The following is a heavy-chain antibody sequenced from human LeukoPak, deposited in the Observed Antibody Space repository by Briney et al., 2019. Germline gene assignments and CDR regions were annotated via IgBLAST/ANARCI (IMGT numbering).Heavy chain of an antibody. D-gene: IGHD3-10*01. CDR2: IYYSEST. J-gene: IGHJ4*02. Sequence: SEALSLTCTVSGGSISSYYWSWIRQPPGKGLEWIGYIYYSESTNYNPSLKSRVTISVDTSKNQFSLKLSSVTAADTAVYYCARGGVPSYYFDYWGQGTLVTVSS. V-gene: IGHV4-59*08. CDR3: ARGGVPSYYFDY. CDR1: GGSISSYY.